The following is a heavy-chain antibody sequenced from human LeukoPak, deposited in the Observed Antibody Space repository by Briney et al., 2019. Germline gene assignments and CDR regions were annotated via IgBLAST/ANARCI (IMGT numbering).Heavy chain of an antibody. Sequence: ASVKVSCKASGYTFTSYYMHWVRQAPGQGLEWMGIINPSGGCTSYAQKFQGRVTMTRDTSTSTVYMELSSLRSEDTAVYYCALAPEDYYMDVWGKGTTVTVSS. J-gene: IGHJ6*03. V-gene: IGHV1-46*03. CDR3: ALAPEDYYMDV. CDR1: GYTFTSYY. CDR2: INPSGGCT. D-gene: IGHD1-14*01.